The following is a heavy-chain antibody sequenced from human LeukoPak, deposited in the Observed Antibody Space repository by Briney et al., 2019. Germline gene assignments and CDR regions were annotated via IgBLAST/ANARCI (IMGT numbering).Heavy chain of an antibody. CDR3: ARGRKTTTSITGTTRYYYYGMDV. Sequence: PGGSLRLSCAASGFSLSAYGVHWVRQAPGKGPEWVAVIWYDGTSKDYADSVKGRFTFSRDNSKNTLYLQMNSLTVEDTAVYYCARGRKTTTSITGTTRYYYYGMDVWGQGTTVTVSS. J-gene: IGHJ6*02. CDR1: GFSLSAYG. D-gene: IGHD1-7*01. CDR2: IWYDGTSK. V-gene: IGHV3-33*01.